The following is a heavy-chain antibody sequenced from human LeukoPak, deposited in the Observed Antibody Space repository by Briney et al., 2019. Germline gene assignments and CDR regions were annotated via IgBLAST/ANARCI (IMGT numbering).Heavy chain of an antibody. CDR1: GFTFSSYA. J-gene: IGHJ6*03. CDR2: ISGSGGST. CDR3: ARAVCPTIKFCDSSYFMDV. V-gene: IGHV3-23*01. D-gene: IGHD6-6*01. Sequence: GGSLRLSCAASGFTFSSYAMSWVRQAPGKGLEWVSAISGSGGSTYYADSVKGRFTISRDNSKNTLYLQMNSLRAEDTAVYYCARAVCPTIKFCDSSYFMDVWGKGTTVNVS.